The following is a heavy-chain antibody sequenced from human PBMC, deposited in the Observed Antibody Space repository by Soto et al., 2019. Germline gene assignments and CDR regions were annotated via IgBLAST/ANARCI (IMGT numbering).Heavy chain of an antibody. J-gene: IGHJ4*02. CDR2: ISGSGGST. V-gene: IGHV3-23*01. D-gene: IGHD3-16*02. CDR1: GFTFSSYA. CDR3: AKAIAWGSYRPRWGYFDY. Sequence: PGGSLRLSCAASGFTFSSYAMSWVRQAPGKGLEWVSAISGSGGSTYYADSVKGRFTSSRDNSKTTLYLQMNSLRAEDTAVYYCAKAIAWGSYRPRWGYFDYWGQGTLVTVSS.